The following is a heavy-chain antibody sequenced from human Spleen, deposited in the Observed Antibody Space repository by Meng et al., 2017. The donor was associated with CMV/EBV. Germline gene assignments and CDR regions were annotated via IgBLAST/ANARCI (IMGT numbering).Heavy chain of an antibody. CDR1: GGSLRSADYY. CDR3: ARERMVVNWFAP. D-gene: IGHD2-8*01. Sequence: VSGGSLRSADYYWGWIRPPPGKGLEWMGFVHHSGRTSYNPSLKSRVIISVDTSKSQFSLELSSVTAADTAVYYCARERMVVNWFAPWGQGTLVTVSS. J-gene: IGHJ5*02. CDR2: VHHSGRT. V-gene: IGHV4-30-4*08.